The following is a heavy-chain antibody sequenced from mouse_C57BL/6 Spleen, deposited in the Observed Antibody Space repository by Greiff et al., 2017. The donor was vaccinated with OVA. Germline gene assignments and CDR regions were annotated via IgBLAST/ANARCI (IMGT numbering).Heavy chain of an antibody. Sequence: DVKLVESGGGLVKPGGSLKLSCAASGFTFSSYAMSWVRQTPEKRLEWVATISDGGSYTYYPDNVKGRFTISRDNAKNNLYLQMSNLKSEDTAMYYCAREYSNYVRGYFDVWGTGTTVTVSS. D-gene: IGHD2-5*01. CDR2: ISDGGSYT. V-gene: IGHV5-4*01. CDR1: GFTFSSYA. CDR3: AREYSNYVRGYFDV. J-gene: IGHJ1*03.